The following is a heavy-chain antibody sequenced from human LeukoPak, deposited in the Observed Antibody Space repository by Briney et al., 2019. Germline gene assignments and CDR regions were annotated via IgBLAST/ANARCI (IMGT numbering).Heavy chain of an antibody. CDR2: MWFDGTNE. V-gene: IGHV3-33*06. J-gene: IGHJ4*02. D-gene: IGHD6-25*01. Sequence: GGSLRLSCGASGFIFNSHVMHWIRQAPGKGLEWVAMMWFDGTNEYYTKSVKGRFTISRDNSKNTLYLQMVSLRAEDTALYYCAKQSGSRANFDYWGRGTLVTVSS. CDR3: AKQSGSRANFDY. CDR1: GFIFNSHV.